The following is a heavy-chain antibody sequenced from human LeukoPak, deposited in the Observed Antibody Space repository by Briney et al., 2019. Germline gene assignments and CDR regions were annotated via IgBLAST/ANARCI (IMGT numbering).Heavy chain of an antibody. CDR1: GFTFSGFY. CDR2: IRSKPNSYTT. D-gene: IGHD2-15*01. Sequence: GGSLRLSCAASGFTFSGFYMHWVRQASGKGLEWVGLIRSKPNSYTTVYAASVQGRFTIPRDDSKNTAYLQMSSLKAEDTAVYYCTRQDCSGGSCSYVDYWGQGTLVTVSS. J-gene: IGHJ4*02. CDR3: TRQDCSGGSCSYVDY. V-gene: IGHV3-73*01.